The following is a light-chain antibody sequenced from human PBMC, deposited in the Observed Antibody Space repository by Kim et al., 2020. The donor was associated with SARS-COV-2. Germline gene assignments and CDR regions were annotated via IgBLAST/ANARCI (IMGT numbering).Light chain of an antibody. J-gene: IGLJ3*02. Sequence: GQRVTISGSGSNSNIGGNTVDWYQQLPGTAPNLLIYSNDQRPSGVPDRFSGSKSGTSASLAISGLQSEDEADYYCAAWDGSLSGWVFGGGTQLTVL. V-gene: IGLV1-44*01. CDR1: NSNIGGNT. CDR2: SND. CDR3: AAWDGSLSGWV.